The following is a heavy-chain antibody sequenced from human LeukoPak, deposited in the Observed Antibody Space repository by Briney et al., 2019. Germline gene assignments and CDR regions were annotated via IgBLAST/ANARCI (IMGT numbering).Heavy chain of an antibody. CDR2: ISYSGST. D-gene: IGHD1-1*01. V-gene: IGHV4-39*07. J-gene: IGHJ5*02. CDR3: ARHGTPGTNLNWFDP. CDR1: GGSISSGSYY. Sequence: SETLSLTCTVSGGSISSGSYYWGWIRQPPGKGLEWIGSISYSGSTYYSPSLKSRVTISVDTSKSQFSLKLSSVTAADTAVYYCARHGTPGTNLNWFDPWGQGTLVTVSS.